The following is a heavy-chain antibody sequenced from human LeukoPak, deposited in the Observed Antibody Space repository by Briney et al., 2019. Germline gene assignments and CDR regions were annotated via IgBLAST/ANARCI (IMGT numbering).Heavy chain of an antibody. Sequence: ASVKVSCKASGYTFTGYYMHWVRQAPGQGLEWMGWINPNSGGTNYAQKFQGRVTMTRDTSISTAYMELSRLRSDDTAVYYCAREREWDYSDSSAPEDYWGQGTLVTVSS. J-gene: IGHJ4*02. CDR1: GYTFTGYY. V-gene: IGHV1-2*02. D-gene: IGHD3-22*01. CDR2: INPNSGGT. CDR3: AREREWDYSDSSAPEDY.